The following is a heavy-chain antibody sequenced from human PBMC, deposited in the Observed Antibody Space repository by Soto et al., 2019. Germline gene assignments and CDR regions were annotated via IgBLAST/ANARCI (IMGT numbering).Heavy chain of an antibody. D-gene: IGHD6-19*01. CDR3: AKDWGSGWLRSYFHR. V-gene: IGHV3-23*01. J-gene: IGHJ4*02. CDR1: GFTFNNYG. Sequence: EVQLLESGGDLVQPGGSLRLSCAASGFTFNNYGMSWVRQAPGKGLEWLAVISGRGDKTYYADSVKGRFMISRDNSKNTLYLQMNSLRAEDTAVYFCAKDWGSGWLRSYFHRWGQGTLVTVAS. CDR2: ISGRGDKT.